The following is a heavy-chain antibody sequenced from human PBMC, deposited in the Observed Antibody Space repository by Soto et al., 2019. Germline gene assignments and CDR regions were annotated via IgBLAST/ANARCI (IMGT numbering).Heavy chain of an antibody. CDR3: AKRAWGYFYFDY. CDR2: ISGSGGST. Sequence: GGSLRLSCAASGFTFSSYAMSWVRQAPGKGLEWVSVISGSGGSTYYAGSVKGRFTISRDNSKNTLYLQMNSLRAEDTAVYYCAKRAWGYFYFDYWGQGTLVTVSS. D-gene: IGHD1-26*01. J-gene: IGHJ4*02. CDR1: GFTFSSYA. V-gene: IGHV3-23*01.